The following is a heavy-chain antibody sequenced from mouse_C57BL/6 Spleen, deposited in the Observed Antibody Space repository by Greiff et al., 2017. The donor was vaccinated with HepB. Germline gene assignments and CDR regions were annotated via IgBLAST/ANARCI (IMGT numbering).Heavy chain of an antibody. D-gene: IGHD3-2*02. CDR1: GFTFSSYA. V-gene: IGHV5-4*01. J-gene: IGHJ2*01. CDR2: ISDGGSYT. CDR3: ARDRGSGYGFDY. Sequence: EVKVEESGGGLVKPGGSLKLSCAASGFTFSSYAMSWVRQTPEKRLEWVATISDGGSYTYYPDNVKGRFTISRDNAKNNLYLQMSHLKSEDTAMYYCARDRGSGYGFDYWGQGTTLTVSS.